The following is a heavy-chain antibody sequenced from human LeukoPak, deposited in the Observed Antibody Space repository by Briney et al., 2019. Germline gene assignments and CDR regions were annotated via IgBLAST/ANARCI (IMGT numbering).Heavy chain of an antibody. V-gene: IGHV5-51*01. J-gene: IGHJ4*02. D-gene: IGHD3-22*01. CDR1: GYKFIDYW. CDR2: IYPFDSDA. Sequence: GESLKISCKGSGYKFIDYWIGWVRQMPGKGLEWMGVIYPFDSDARYSPSFQGQVTISVDKSISTAYLQWSSLKASDTAMYYCARGDSAYFDFWGQGTLVTVSS. CDR3: ARGDSAYFDF.